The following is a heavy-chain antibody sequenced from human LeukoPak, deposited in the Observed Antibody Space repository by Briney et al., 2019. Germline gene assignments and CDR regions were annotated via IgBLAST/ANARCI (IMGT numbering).Heavy chain of an antibody. Sequence: GGSLRLSCAASGFTFSSYWMHWVRQAPGKGLVWVSRINSDGSSTSYADSVKGRFTISRDNAKYTLYLQMNSLRAEDTAVYYCAIGMVATSPFDYWGQGTLVTVFS. CDR2: INSDGSST. CDR1: GFTFSSYW. D-gene: IGHD5-12*01. CDR3: AIGMVATSPFDY. V-gene: IGHV3-74*01. J-gene: IGHJ4*02.